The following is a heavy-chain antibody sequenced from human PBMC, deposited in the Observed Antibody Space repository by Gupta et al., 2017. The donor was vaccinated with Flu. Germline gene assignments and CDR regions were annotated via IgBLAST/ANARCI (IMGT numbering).Heavy chain of an antibody. J-gene: IGHJ4*02. D-gene: IGHD3-22*01. CDR2: IWYDGSKK. Sequence: QVQLVESGGGVVQPGRSLRLSCAASGFTFSSYGMHWVRQAPGKGLEWVAVIWYDGSKKYYADSVKGRFTISRDNSKNTLYLQMNSLRAEDTAVYYCARENYYDSSGYYNYFDYWGQGTLVTVSS. V-gene: IGHV3-33*01. CDR3: ARENYYDSSGYYNYFDY. CDR1: GFTFSSYG.